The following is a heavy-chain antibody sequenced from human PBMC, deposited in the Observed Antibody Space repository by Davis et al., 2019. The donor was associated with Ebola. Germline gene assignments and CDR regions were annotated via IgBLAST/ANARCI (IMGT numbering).Heavy chain of an antibody. J-gene: IGHJ6*02. CDR2: INAGNGNT. V-gene: IGHV1-3*01. Sequence: ASVKVSCKASGYTFTSYAMHWVRQAPGQRLEWMGWINAGNGNTKYSQKFQGRVTITRDTSASTAYMELSSMRSEDTAVYYCARRVGYYDFWSGYYYYYYYGMDVWGQGTTVTVSS. CDR1: GYTFTSYA. CDR3: ARRVGYYDFWSGYYYYYYYGMDV. D-gene: IGHD3-3*01.